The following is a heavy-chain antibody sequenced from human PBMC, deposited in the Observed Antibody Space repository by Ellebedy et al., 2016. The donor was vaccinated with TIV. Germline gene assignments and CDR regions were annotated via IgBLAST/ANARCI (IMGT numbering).Heavy chain of an antibody. CDR1: GFTFSSYA. D-gene: IGHD2-15*01. CDR3: ARAKLAAVPTRSYFDY. J-gene: IGHJ4*02. Sequence: PGGSLRLSCAASGFTFSSYAMHWVRQAPGKGLEWVSAISGSGGSTYYADSVKGRFTISRDNSKNTLYLQMNSLRAEDTAVYYCARAKLAAVPTRSYFDYWGQGTLVTVSS. CDR2: ISGSGGST. V-gene: IGHV3-23*01.